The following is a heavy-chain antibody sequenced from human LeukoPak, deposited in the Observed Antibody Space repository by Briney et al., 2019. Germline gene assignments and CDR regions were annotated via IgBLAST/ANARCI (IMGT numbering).Heavy chain of an antibody. CDR3: ARVPDYYDSSGYPEYYFDY. J-gene: IGHJ4*02. CDR1: GGSFSGYY. CDR2: IYYSGST. D-gene: IGHD3-22*01. Sequence: SETLSLTCAVDGGSFSGYYWSWIRQPPGKGLEWIGSIYYSGSTYYNPSLKSRVTISLDTSKNQFSLTLSSVTAADTAVYYCARVPDYYDSSGYPEYYFDYWGQGTLVTVSS. V-gene: IGHV4-34*01.